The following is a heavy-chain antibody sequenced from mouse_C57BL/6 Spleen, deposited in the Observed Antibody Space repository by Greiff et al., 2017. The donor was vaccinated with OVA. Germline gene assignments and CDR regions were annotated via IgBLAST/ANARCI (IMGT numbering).Heavy chain of an antibody. J-gene: IGHJ4*01. CDR3: ANGDYGYAMDY. D-gene: IGHD2-13*01. Sequence: EVKLVESGGGLVKPGGSLKLSCAASGFTFSDYGMHWVRQAPEKGLEWVAYISSGSSTIYYADTVKGRFTISRDNAKNTLFLQMTSLRSEDMAMYYCANGDYGYAMDYWGQGTSVTVSS. CDR2: ISSGSSTI. V-gene: IGHV5-17*01. CDR1: GFTFSDYG.